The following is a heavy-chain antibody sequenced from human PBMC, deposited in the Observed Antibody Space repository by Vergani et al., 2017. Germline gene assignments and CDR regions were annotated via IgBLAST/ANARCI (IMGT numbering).Heavy chain of an antibody. Sequence: QVQLQESGPGLVKPSETLSLTCTVSGGSISSYYWSWIRQPPGKGLEWIGYIYYSGSTNYNPSLKSRVTISVDTSKNQFALKLSSVTAADTAVYDCARRRQAGYEKEVGAFDYWGQGTLVTGSS. CDR2: IYYSGST. CDR1: GGSISSYY. D-gene: IGHD5-12*01. V-gene: IGHV4-59*08. J-gene: IGHJ4*02. CDR3: ARRRQAGYEKEVGAFDY.